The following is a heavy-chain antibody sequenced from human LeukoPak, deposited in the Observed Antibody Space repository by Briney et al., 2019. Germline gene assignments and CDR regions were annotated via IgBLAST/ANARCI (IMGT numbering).Heavy chain of an antibody. Sequence: PSETLSLTCAVYGGSFSGYYWSWIRQPPGKGLEWIGEINHSRSTNYNPSLKSRVTISVDTSKNQFSLNLSSVTAADTAVYYCARQENGLRSFDPWGQGTLVTVSS. D-gene: IGHD3/OR15-3a*01. CDR2: INHSRST. V-gene: IGHV4-34*01. CDR1: GGSFSGYY. CDR3: ARQENGLRSFDP. J-gene: IGHJ5*02.